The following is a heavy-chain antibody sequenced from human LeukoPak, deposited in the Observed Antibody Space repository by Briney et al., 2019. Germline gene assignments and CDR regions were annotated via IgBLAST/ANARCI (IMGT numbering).Heavy chain of an antibody. CDR2: ISYDGSSK. Sequence: PGRSLRLSCAASGFTFSTYGMHWVRQAPGNGLEWVALISYDGSSKYYTDSVKGRFTISRDNSKNTLYLQMDSLRAEDTAVYYCAKDRGYSYGYFDYWGQGTLVTVSS. CDR3: AKDRGYSYGYFDY. J-gene: IGHJ4*02. CDR1: GFTFSTYG. D-gene: IGHD5-18*01. V-gene: IGHV3-30*18.